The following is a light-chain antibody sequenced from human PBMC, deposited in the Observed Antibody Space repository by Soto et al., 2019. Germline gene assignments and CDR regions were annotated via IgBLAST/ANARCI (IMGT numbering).Light chain of an antibody. V-gene: IGKV1-5*01. J-gene: IGKJ1*01. CDR3: QQYTNTNNPWM. CDR2: DAS. Sequence: QKPRSQQRRVASVGGTVWLTYHDIQPISTLMAGYQQRPGKAPKLLVYDASTLQSGVASRFSGSGSGTEFTLIISGLQPDDSATYYCQQYTNTNNPWMLGQGTKV. CDR1: QPISTL.